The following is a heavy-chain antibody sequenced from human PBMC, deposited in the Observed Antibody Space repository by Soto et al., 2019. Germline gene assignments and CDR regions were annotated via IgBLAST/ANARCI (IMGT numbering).Heavy chain of an antibody. CDR2: INHSGST. Sequence: SETLSLTCAVYGGSFSGYYWSWIRQPPGKGLEWIGEINHSGSTNYNPSLKSRVTISVDTSKNQFSLKLSSVTAADTAVYYCAANGATNLNYWGQGTLVTVSS. CDR1: GGSFSGYY. V-gene: IGHV4-34*01. J-gene: IGHJ4*02. D-gene: IGHD4-17*01. CDR3: AANGATNLNY.